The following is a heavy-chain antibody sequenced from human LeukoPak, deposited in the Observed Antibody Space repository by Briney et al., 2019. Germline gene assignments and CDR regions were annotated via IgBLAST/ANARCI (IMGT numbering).Heavy chain of an antibody. V-gene: IGHV3-74*01. Sequence: GGSLRLSCAASGFTFSNYWMHWVRQVPGKGLVWVSRINDDGSATFYADSVKGRFTISRDNAKNTLFLQTNSLRAEDTAVYYCAREILAPGKTHDYWGQGTLVTVSS. CDR2: INDDGSAT. J-gene: IGHJ4*02. CDR1: GFTFSNYW. CDR3: AREILAPGKTHDY.